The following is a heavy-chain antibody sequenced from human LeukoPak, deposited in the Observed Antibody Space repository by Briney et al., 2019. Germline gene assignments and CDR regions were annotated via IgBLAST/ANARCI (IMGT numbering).Heavy chain of an antibody. CDR2: ISAYNGNT. Sequence: ASVKVSCKASGYTFTSYGISWVRQAPGQGLEWMGWISAYNGNTNYAQKFQGRVTITADESTSTAYMELSSLRSEDTAVYYCARASPFGYTGYSFDYWGQGTLVTVSS. V-gene: IGHV1-18*01. CDR3: ARASPFGYTGYSFDY. D-gene: IGHD5-24*01. J-gene: IGHJ4*02. CDR1: GYTFTSYG.